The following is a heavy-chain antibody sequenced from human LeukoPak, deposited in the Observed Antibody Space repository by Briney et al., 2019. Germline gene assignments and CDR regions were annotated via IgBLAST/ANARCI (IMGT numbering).Heavy chain of an antibody. CDR2: IYYSGST. Sequence: SETLSLTCTVSGGSISSSSYYWGWIRQPPGKGLEWIGSIYYSGSTYYNPPLKSRVTISVDTSKNQFSLKLSSVTAADTAVYYCARDPQVDWFDPWGQGTLVTVSS. J-gene: IGHJ5*02. D-gene: IGHD2-15*01. V-gene: IGHV4-39*07. CDR1: GGSISSSSYY. CDR3: ARDPQVDWFDP.